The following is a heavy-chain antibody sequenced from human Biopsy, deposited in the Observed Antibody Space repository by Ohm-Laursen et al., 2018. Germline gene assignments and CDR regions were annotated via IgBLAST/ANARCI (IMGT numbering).Heavy chain of an antibody. D-gene: IGHD5/OR15-5a*01. CDR1: GYSFTSYG. CDR2: ISGYNGNT. V-gene: IGHV1-18*01. CDR3: ARVTLPLYLDY. J-gene: IGHJ4*02. Sequence: EASVKVSCKASGYSFTSYGISWVRQAPGEGLEWMGRISGYNGNTNYAQKFQGRVTTTADTSTSTVYMEVRGLRSDDTAVYYCARVTLPLYLDYWGQETRVSVSS.